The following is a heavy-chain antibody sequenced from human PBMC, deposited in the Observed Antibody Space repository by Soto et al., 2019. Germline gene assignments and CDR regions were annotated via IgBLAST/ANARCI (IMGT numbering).Heavy chain of an antibody. CDR3: AKDRRLRSPFPYYGMDV. CDR2: ISYGGSNK. CDR1: GFTFSSYG. D-gene: IGHD4-17*01. J-gene: IGHJ6*02. V-gene: IGHV3-30*18. Sequence: GGSLRLSCAASGFTFSSYGMHWVRQAPGKGLEWVAVISYGGSNKYYADSVKGRFTISRDNSKNTLYLQMNSLRAEDTAVYYCAKDRRLRSPFPYYGMDVWGQGTTVTVSS.